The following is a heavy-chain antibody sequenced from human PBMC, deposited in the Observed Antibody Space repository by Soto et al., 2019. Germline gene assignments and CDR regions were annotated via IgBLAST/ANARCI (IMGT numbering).Heavy chain of an antibody. V-gene: IGHV3-21*01. J-gene: IGHJ4*02. CDR2: ISRRSIYI. CDR3: AREELDY. CDR1: GFTFSSFT. D-gene: IGHD1-1*01. Sequence: EVHLVESGGGLVKPGGSLRLSCAASGFTFSSFTMHWVRQAPGKGLEWVASISRRSIYIYYSDSLKGRVTISRDNAKNSLYLQMDSLRVEDTALYYCAREELDYWGQGTLVTVSS.